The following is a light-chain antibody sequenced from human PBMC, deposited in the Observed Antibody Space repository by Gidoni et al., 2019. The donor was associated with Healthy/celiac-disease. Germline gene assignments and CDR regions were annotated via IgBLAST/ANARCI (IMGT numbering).Light chain of an antibody. CDR2: QDS. CDR3: QAWDRSYVV. CDR1: NLGDKY. J-gene: IGLJ2*01. Sequence: SYELTQPPSVSVSPGQTASITCSGDNLGDKYACWYQQKPGQSPLLVIYQDSKRPSGIPERFSGSNSGNTATLTISGTQAMDEADYYCQAWDRSYVVFGGGTKLTVL. V-gene: IGLV3-1*01.